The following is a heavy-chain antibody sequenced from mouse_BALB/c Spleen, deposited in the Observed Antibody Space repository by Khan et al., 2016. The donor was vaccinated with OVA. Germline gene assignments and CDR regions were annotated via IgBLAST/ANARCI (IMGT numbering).Heavy chain of an antibody. J-gene: IGHJ4*01. V-gene: IGHV2-3*01. Sequence: QVQLKESGPALVAPSQSLSITCTVSGFSLTSYGVNWVRQPPGKGLEWLGVIWGDGSTNYHSVLISRLSISKDNSKSKVFLKLNSLQTEYTATYYCVKQNYGTLYAMDYWGQGTAVTVSS. CDR3: VKQNYGTLYAMDY. D-gene: IGHD2-1*01. CDR2: IWGDGST. CDR1: GFSLTSYG.